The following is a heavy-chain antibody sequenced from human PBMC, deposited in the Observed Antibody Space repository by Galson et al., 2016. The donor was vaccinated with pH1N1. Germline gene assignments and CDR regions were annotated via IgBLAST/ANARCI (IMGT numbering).Heavy chain of an antibody. CDR2: IHSKSRSV. J-gene: IGHJ1*01. D-gene: IGHD2-15*01. V-gene: IGHV3-48*04. Sequence: LRLSCAASGFTFSTYNMHWVRQAPGEGLEWLSYIHSKSRSVQYAASVRGRFTISRDNAKNSLYLQMNSLRVEDTGAYYCVRGRYCSGGSCYSPTAEYFQHWGRGTLLTVSS. CDR1: GFTFSTYN. CDR3: VRGRYCSGGSCYSPTAEYFQH.